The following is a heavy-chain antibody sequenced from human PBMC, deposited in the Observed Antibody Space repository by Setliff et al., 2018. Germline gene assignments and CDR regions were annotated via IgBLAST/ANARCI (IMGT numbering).Heavy chain of an antibody. J-gene: IGHJ4*02. V-gene: IGHV4-59*08. Sequence: SETLSLTCTVSDGSISTYYWSWIRQPPGKRLEWIGFIHHSGSTHYNPSLKSRVTISVDTSKNQFSLKLSSVTAADTALYYCARGRYYESNSYYFPLDFWGQGMLVTVSS. CDR1: DGSISTYY. D-gene: IGHD3-22*01. CDR2: IHHSGST. CDR3: ARGRYYESNSYYFPLDF.